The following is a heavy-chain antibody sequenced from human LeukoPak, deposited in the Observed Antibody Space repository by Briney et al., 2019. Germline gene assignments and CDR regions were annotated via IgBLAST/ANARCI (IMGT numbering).Heavy chain of an antibody. V-gene: IGHV3-30-3*01. Sequence: GGSLRLSCAASGFTFSSYAMHWVRQAPGKGLEWVAVISYDGSNKYYADSVKGRFTISRDNSKNTLYLQMNSLRAEDTAVYYCARGYSSGWYEAGYGYWGQGTLVTVSS. CDR3: ARGYSSGWYEAGYGY. CDR2: ISYDGSNK. D-gene: IGHD6-19*01. J-gene: IGHJ4*02. CDR1: GFTFSSYA.